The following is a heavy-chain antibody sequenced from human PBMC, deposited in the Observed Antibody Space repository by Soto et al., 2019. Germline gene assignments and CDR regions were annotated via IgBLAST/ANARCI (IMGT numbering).Heavy chain of an antibody. J-gene: IGHJ4*02. CDR2: INPSGGST. D-gene: IGHD3-22*01. CDR1: GYTFTSYY. V-gene: IGHV1-46*01. CDR3: ARDGYYYDSSGYVDY. Sequence: QVQLVQSGAEVKKPGASVKVSCKASGYTFTSYYMHWVRQAPGQGLEWMGIINPSGGSTSYAQKFQGRVTMTRDTSTSTVYMELSSLRSEDTAVYYCARDGYYYDSSGYVDYWGQGTLVTVSS.